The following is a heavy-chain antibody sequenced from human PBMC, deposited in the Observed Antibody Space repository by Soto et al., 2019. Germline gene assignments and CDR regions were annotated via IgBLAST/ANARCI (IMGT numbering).Heavy chain of an antibody. CDR2: IIPMFGSP. J-gene: IGHJ6*02. D-gene: IGHD2-2*02. CDR3: ARGQGAAIGDYYYHGMDV. CDR1: GGTLSTNA. V-gene: IGHV1-69*06. Sequence: SGKVSCKASGGTLSTNAISWVRQAPGQGLEWMGAIIPMFGSPKYAQKFQGRVTITADNPTSTIYMEMISLTSADTAVYYCARGQGAAIGDYYYHGMDVWGQGTTVTVSS.